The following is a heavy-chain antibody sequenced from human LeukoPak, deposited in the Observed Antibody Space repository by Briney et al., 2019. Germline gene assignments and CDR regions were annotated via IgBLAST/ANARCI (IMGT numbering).Heavy chain of an antibody. V-gene: IGHV4-4*02. Sequence: PSETLSLTCAVSGGSISSNNWWIWVRQSPEKGLEWIGEIYHDGSTNYNPSLKSRVTISMDKSKNQLSLKLNFVTAADTAVYYCARADFWSGYRFDLWGQGTLVSVSS. J-gene: IGHJ4*02. CDR2: IYHDGST. D-gene: IGHD3-3*01. CDR3: ARADFWSGYRFDL. CDR1: GGSISSNNW.